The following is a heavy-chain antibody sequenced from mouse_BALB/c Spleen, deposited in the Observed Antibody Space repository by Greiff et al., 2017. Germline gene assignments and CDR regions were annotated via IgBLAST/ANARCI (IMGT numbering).Heavy chain of an antibody. CDR3: ARDRDYYYGSSYRYFDY. D-gene: IGHD1-1*01. CDR1: GFSLTSYG. V-gene: IGHV2-9*02. CDR2: IWAGGST. Sequence: VKVVESGPGLVAPSQSLSITCTVSGFSLTSYGVHWVRQPPGKGLEWLGVIWAGGSTNYNSALMSRLSISKDNSKSQVFLKMNSLQTDDTAMYYCARDRDYYYGSSYRYFDYWGQGTTLTVSS. J-gene: IGHJ2*01.